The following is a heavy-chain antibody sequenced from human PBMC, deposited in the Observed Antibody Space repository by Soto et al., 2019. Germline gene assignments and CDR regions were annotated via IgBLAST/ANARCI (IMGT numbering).Heavy chain of an antibody. D-gene: IGHD3-3*01. CDR2: ISAYSGDT. CDR3: ARDGRAFSIFGETMDV. Sequence: VQLLQSGGEVRKPGASVKVSSKTSGYTFTNYAINWVRQAPGQGLQWMGWISAYSGDTKYAQRFQDRLTVTTDPSTTTASMELRSLRSDDTAVYYCARDGRAFSIFGETMDVWGQGTTVTVSS. J-gene: IGHJ6*02. V-gene: IGHV1-18*01. CDR1: GYTFTNYA.